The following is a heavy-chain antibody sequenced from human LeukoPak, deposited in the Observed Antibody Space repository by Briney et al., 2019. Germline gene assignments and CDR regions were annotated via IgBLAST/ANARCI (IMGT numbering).Heavy chain of an antibody. CDR1: GFTFSSYW. Sequence: GGSLRLSCAASGFTFSSYWMTWVRQAPGKGLEWVANIKQDGSEKYYVDSVKGRFTISRDNANNSLYLQMNSLRAEDTAVYYCARPIYPMSFRYWGQGTLVTVSS. CDR2: IKQDGSEK. CDR3: ARPIYPMSFRY. D-gene: IGHD3-10*01. V-gene: IGHV3-7*01. J-gene: IGHJ4*02.